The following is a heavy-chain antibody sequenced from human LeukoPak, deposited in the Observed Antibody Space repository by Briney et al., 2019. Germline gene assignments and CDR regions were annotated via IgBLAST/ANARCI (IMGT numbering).Heavy chain of an antibody. D-gene: IGHD2-21*01. CDR3: ARTYSTPNV. V-gene: IGHV4-39*01. CDR1: GGSLTTNDYY. Sequence: SETLSLTCTVSGGSLTTNDYYWGWIRQTPEKGLEWIGNIYYNGGTYYNPSLKSRVTMSIDTSKNQFSLELNSVTAADTGIYYCARTYSTPNVWGQGTTVTVSS. CDR2: IYYNGGT. J-gene: IGHJ6*02.